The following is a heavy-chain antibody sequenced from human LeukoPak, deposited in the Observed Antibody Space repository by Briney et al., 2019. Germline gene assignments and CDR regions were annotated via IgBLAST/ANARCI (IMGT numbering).Heavy chain of an antibody. CDR1: GITFSSYA. V-gene: IGHV3-30*04. Sequence: GGSLTLSCAASGITFSSYAMHWVRQAPGKGLEWVAVISYVGSKKYYAGSVKGRFTISRDNSKNTLYLQMNSLRAEDTAVYYCASSMVRGVTYYYYGMDVWGKGTTVTVSS. J-gene: IGHJ6*04. D-gene: IGHD3-10*01. CDR3: ASSMVRGVTYYYYGMDV. CDR2: ISYVGSKK.